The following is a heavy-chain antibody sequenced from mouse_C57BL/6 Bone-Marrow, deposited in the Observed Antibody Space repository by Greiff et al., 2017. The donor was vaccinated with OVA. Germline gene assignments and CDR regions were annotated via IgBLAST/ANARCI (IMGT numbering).Heavy chain of an antibody. CDR1: GFTFTDYY. Sequence: EVHLVESGGGLVQPGGSLSLSCAASGFTFTDYYMSWVRQPPGKALEWLGFIRNKANGYTTEYSASVKGRFTISRANSQSILYLQMNTLRAEDSATYYCARSFYGSSGYYAMDYWGQGTSVTVSS. V-gene: IGHV7-3*01. D-gene: IGHD1-1*01. CDR3: ARSFYGSSGYYAMDY. J-gene: IGHJ4*01. CDR2: IRNKANGYTT.